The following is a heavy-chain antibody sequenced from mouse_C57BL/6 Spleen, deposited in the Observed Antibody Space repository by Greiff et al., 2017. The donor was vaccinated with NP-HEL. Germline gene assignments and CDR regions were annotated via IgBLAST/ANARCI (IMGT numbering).Heavy chain of an antibody. CDR1: GYTFTSYW. D-gene: IGHD3-2*02. CDR2: IDPSDSYT. V-gene: IGHV1-59*01. J-gene: IGHJ1*03. Sequence: QVQLKQPGAELVRPGTSVKLSCKASGYTFTSYWMHWVKQRPGQGLEWIGVIDPSDSYTNYNQKFKGKATLTVDTSSSTAYMQLSSLTSEDSAVYYCARRYQGYFDVWGTGTTVTVSS. CDR3: ARRYQGYFDV.